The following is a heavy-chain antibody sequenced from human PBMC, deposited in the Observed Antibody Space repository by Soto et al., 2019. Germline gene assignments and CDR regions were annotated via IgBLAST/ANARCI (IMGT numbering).Heavy chain of an antibody. CDR3: ARCGSSWYKDYYYYYGMDV. CDR1: GFTFSSYS. CDR2: ISSSSSYI. J-gene: IGHJ6*02. D-gene: IGHD6-13*01. Sequence: GGSLRLSCAASGFTFSSYSMNWVRQAPGKGLEWVSSISSSSSYIYYADSVKGRFTISRENAKNSMYLKMNSLRAEDTAVYYCARCGSSWYKDYYYYYGMDVWGQGTTVTVSS. V-gene: IGHV3-21*01.